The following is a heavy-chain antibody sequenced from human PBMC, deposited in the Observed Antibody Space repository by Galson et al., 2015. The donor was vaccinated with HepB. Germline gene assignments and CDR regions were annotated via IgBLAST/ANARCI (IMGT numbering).Heavy chain of an antibody. V-gene: IGHV4-61*02. CDR3: ARKVGRGHFDS. CDR1: GGSISSDNYF. D-gene: IGHD1-26*01. Sequence: LSLTCTVSGGSISSDNYFWNWIRQPAGKGLEWIGRIYTSGSGSTNYNPSLKSRVTMSLDTSKNQFSLKLNSVTAADTAVYYCARKVGRGHFDSWGQGTLVTVSS. CDR2: IYTSGSGST. J-gene: IGHJ4*02.